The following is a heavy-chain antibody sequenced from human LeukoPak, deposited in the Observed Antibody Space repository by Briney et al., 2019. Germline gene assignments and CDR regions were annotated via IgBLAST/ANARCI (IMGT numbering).Heavy chain of an antibody. Sequence: ASVKVSCKASGYTFNSYDISWVRQAPGQGLEWMAWISTYNGNTNYALKVQGRATMTTDTSTSTAYMELRSLRSDVTAVYYCARVLRYDFWSAYYFDYWGQGTLVTVSS. J-gene: IGHJ4*02. CDR2: ISTYNGNT. CDR3: ARVLRYDFWSAYYFDY. CDR1: GYTFNSYD. V-gene: IGHV1-18*01. D-gene: IGHD3-3*01.